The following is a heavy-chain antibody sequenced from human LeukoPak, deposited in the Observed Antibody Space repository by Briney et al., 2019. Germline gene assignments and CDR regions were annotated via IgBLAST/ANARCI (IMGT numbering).Heavy chain of an antibody. D-gene: IGHD3-10*01. J-gene: IGHJ4*02. CDR3: ARGPYYYGSGRLYFDY. CDR2: INHRRST. Sequence: SETLSLTCAVYGGSFSDYYWSWIRQPPGKGLEWIGEINHRRSTNYNPSLKSRVTISVDTSKNQFSLKLSSVTAADTAVYYCARGPYYYGSGRLYFDYWGQGTLVTVSS. CDR1: GGSFSDYY. V-gene: IGHV4-34*01.